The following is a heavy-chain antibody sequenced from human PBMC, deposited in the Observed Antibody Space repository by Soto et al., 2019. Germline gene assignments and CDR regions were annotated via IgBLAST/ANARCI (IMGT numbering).Heavy chain of an antibody. CDR1: GFTLSSHW. D-gene: IGHD2-8*01. Sequence: EVQLVESGGGLAQPGGSLRLSCAASGFTLSSHWMHWVCQAPGKGLGWVSRSNRDGSTINYDDSVRGRYTISRDNAKNTLSLQMTSLRAEDTAVYYCARVADCTYGSNCNGRAAFDMWGQGTMVTVSS. V-gene: IGHV3-74*01. J-gene: IGHJ3*02. CDR2: SNRDGSTI. CDR3: ARVADCTYGSNCNGRAAFDM.